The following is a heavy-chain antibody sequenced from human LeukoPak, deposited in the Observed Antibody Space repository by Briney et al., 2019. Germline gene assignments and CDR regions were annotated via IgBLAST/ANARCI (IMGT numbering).Heavy chain of an antibody. V-gene: IGHV4-4*02. Sequence: TETLSLTCGVSGGSISNTNWWSWVRQPPGQGLEWIGEISLTGLTHYNPSLESRVTVSLDKSKNQLSLNLTSVTAADTAVYYCSRENGAFSPFGYWGQGTLVTVLS. J-gene: IGHJ4*02. CDR1: GGSISNTNW. D-gene: IGHD2-8*01. CDR2: ISLTGLT. CDR3: SRENGAFSPFGY.